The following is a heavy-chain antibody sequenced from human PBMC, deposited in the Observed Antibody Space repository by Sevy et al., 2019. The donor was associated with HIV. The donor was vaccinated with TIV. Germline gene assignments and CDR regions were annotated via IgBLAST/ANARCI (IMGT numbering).Heavy chain of an antibody. CDR3: AREMEGSGTYGMDV. CDR1: GGSISSGDSS. V-gene: IGHV4-31*03. CDR2: IHYSGSP. J-gene: IGHJ6*02. D-gene: IGHD3-10*01. Sequence: SETLSLTCTVSGGSISSGDSSWSWIRQHPGKGLEWIGYIHYSGSPYYNPSLTSRVTLSVDTSKNQFSLKLTSVTAADTAMYYCAREMEGSGTYGMDVWGQGTTVTVSS.